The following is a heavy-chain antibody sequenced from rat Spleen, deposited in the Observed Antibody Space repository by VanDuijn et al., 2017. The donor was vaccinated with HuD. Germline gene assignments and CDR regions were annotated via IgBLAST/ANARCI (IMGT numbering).Heavy chain of an antibody. J-gene: IGHJ2*01. Sequence: EVQLVESGGGLVQPGRSLKLSCVASGFTFNNYWMTWIRQAPGKGLEWVASITNTGGSTYYPDSVKGRFTISRDNAKSTLYLQMNSLRSEDTATYYCTRANYYYSSYTHFDYWGQGVMVTVSS. CDR3: TRANYYYSSYTHFDY. CDR2: ITNTGGST. D-gene: IGHD1-2*01. CDR1: GFTFNNYW. V-gene: IGHV5-31*01.